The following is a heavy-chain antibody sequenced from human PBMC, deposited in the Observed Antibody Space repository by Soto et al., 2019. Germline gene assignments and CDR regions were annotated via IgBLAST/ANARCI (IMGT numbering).Heavy chain of an antibody. V-gene: IGHV1-2*02. CDR1: GYTFTNNY. CDR3: AKGNAPSGVDY. D-gene: IGHD3-10*01. Sequence: QVQLVQSGAEVKKPGASVKVSCKASGYTFTNNYIHWVRQAPGQGLEWMGWIIPNSGGTKYAQKFQGTVTMTRDTSISTAYLELTSLRSDDTAVYYCAKGNAPSGVDYWGQGTLFTVSS. CDR2: IIPNSGGT. J-gene: IGHJ4*02.